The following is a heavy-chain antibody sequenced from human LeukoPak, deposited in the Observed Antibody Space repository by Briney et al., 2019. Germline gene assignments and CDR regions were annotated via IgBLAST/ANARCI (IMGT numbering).Heavy chain of an antibody. V-gene: IGHV3-23*01. CDR2: ISGSGGST. CDR3: AKDRGYCSSTSCYARYYFDY. J-gene: IGHJ4*02. CDR1: GFTFSSYA. Sequence: GGSLRLSCAASGFTFSSYAMSWVRQAPGKGLEWVSAISGSGGSTYYADSVKGRFTISRDNSKNTLYLQMNSLRAEDTAVYYCAKDRGYCSSTSCYARYYFDYWGQGTLVTVSS. D-gene: IGHD2-2*01.